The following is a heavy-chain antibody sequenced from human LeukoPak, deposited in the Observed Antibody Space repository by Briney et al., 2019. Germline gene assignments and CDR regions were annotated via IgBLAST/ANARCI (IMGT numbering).Heavy chain of an antibody. J-gene: IGHJ4*02. CDR1: GFPFNSYW. Sequence: PGVALRLSCAASGFPFNSYWMHWVRQAPAKGLVWVSRINSDGSSTSYAHSVKGRFTISRDNAKNTVYLQMNSLRAEDTAVYYCGRDLPDYWGQGTLVTVSS. CDR2: INSDGSST. V-gene: IGHV3-74*01. CDR3: GRDLPDY.